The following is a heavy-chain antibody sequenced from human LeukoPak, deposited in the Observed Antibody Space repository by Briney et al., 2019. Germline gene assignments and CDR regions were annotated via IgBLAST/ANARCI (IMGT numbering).Heavy chain of an antibody. CDR3: ARIGSAGH. Sequence: GGSLRLSCAASGFTFSSYAMNWVRQAPGKGLEWVSYISSSSTIYYADSVKGRFTISRDNAKNSLYLQMNSLRAEDTAVYYCARIGSAGHWGQGTLVTVSS. J-gene: IGHJ4*02. V-gene: IGHV3-48*04. CDR1: GFTFSSYA. D-gene: IGHD1-26*01. CDR2: ISSSSTI.